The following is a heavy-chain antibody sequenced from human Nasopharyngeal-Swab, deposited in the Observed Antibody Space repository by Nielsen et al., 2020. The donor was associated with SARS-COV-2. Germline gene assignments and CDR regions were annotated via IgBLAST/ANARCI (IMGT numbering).Heavy chain of an antibody. V-gene: IGHV5-51*01. J-gene: IGHJ4*02. D-gene: IGHD6-13*01. CDR2: IYPGDSDT. CDR3: ARLHTVVEGVAASGNFDF. Sequence: GESLKISCQGSGYSFSNYYIAWVRQMPGKGLEWMGTIYPGDSDTRYSPSFQGQVAVSADKSITTAYLRWSPLKASDTATYYCARLHTVVEGVAASGNFDFWSQGTLVTVSS. CDR1: GYSFSNYY.